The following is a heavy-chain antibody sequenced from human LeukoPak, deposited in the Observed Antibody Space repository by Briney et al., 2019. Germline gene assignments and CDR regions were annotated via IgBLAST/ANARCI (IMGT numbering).Heavy chain of an antibody. CDR1: GYTFTGYY. Sequence: SVKVSCKASGYTFTGYYMHWVRQAPGQGLEWMGRIIPILGIANYAQKFQGRVTITADKSTSTAYMELSSLRSEDTAVYYCARGDNWNDDYWGQGTLVTVSS. CDR2: IIPILGIA. CDR3: ARGDNWNDDY. D-gene: IGHD1-1*01. J-gene: IGHJ4*02. V-gene: IGHV1-69*04.